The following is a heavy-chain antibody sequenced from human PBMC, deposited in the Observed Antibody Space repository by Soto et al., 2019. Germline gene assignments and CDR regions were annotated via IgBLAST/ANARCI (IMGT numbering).Heavy chain of an antibody. V-gene: IGHV3-21*01. CDR3: GRILIVGATRGSYFDS. CDR2: ISSSSSYI. CDR1: GFTFSSYT. D-gene: IGHD1-26*01. Sequence: EVQLVESGGGLVKPGGSLRLSCAASGFTFSSYTMNWVRQAPGQGLEWVSSISSSSSYIYYADSVKGRFTISRDNAKNSLYLQMKGLRAEDTAVYYGGRILIVGATRGSYFDSWGQGTLVTVS. J-gene: IGHJ4*02.